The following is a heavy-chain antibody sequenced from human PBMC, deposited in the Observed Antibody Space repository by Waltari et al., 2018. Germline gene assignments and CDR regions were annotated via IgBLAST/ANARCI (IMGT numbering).Heavy chain of an antibody. V-gene: IGHV4-4*01. D-gene: IGHD3-22*01. J-gene: IGHJ6*03. CDR2: IYHSGST. CDR3: ARRVTMIVGGYYYYYMDV. Sequence: QVQLQESGPGLVKPSGTLSLTCAGSGGSISRSNWWSWVRQPPGKGLEWIGEIYHSGSTNYNPSLKSRVTISVDKSKNQFSLKLSSVTAADTAVYCCARRVTMIVGGYYYYYMDVWGKGTTVTVSS. CDR1: GGSISRSNW.